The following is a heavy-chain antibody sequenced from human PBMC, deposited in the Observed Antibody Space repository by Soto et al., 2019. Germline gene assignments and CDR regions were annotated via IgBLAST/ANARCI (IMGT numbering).Heavy chain of an antibody. CDR1: GYTFTNYG. Sequence: QVQLVQSGAEVKKPGASVKVSCKASGYTFTNYGINWVRQAPGQGLEWLGWVSADNGERGYAQRVQARVIMTTDTPTSTPDMELKSMRSDDTAVYYCSRRTSIPSSGDSWRQRTLVTVSS. CDR3: SRRTSIPSSGDS. J-gene: IGHJ5*01. CDR2: VSADNGER. V-gene: IGHV1-18*01. D-gene: IGHD2-2*02.